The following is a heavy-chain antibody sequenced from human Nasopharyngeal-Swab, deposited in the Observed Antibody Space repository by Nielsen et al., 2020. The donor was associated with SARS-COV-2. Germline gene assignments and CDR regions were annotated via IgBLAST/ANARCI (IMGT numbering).Heavy chain of an antibody. CDR2: ISSSSSYI. Sequence: GESLKISCAASGFTFSSYSMNWVRQAPGKGLEWVSSISSSSSYIYYADSVKGRFTISRDNAKNSLYLQMNSLRAEDTAVYYCAADSGSYFGYYYYGMDVWGRGTTVTVSS. CDR1: GFTFSSYS. CDR3: AADSGSYFGYYYYGMDV. V-gene: IGHV3-21*01. D-gene: IGHD1-26*01. J-gene: IGHJ6*02.